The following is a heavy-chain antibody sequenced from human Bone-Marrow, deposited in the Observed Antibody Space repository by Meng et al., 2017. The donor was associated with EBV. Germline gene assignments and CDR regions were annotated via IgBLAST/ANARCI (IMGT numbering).Heavy chain of an antibody. Sequence: QVQWGQSGAEVKKAGASVKVPCKPSGGTFSSDAISWVRQAPGQGLEWMGGLIPMLGAPNYAQKFQDRVTIIADKSMSIHYMELSSLRSDDTAVYYCASESGRGYTPDYWGRGTLVTVSS. CDR3: ASESGRGYTPDY. V-gene: IGHV1-69*06. CDR2: LIPMLGAP. D-gene: IGHD3-10*01. CDR1: GGTFSSDA. J-gene: IGHJ4*02.